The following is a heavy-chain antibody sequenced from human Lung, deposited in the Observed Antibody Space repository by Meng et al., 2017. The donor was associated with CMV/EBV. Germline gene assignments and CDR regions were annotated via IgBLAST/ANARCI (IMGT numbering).Heavy chain of an antibody. J-gene: IGHJ4*02. CDR2: INPSAGNT. CDR3: ARGYPAVD. Sequence: SCKASGYTFTNYYLNWVRQAPGKGLEWVGIINPSAGNTNYAQKFQGRVTMTRDTSTSTVYMELSSLRSEDTAVYYCARGYPAVDWGQGTLVTVSS. CDR1: GYTFTNYY. V-gene: IGHV1-46*01. D-gene: IGHD5-18*01.